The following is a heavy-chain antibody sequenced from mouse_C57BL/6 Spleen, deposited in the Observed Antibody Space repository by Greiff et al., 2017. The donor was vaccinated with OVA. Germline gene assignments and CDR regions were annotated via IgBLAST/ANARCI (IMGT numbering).Heavy chain of an antibody. D-gene: IGHD2-2*01. J-gene: IGHJ4*01. CDR3: AREGTMVDYAMDY. V-gene: IGHV3-6*01. CDR2: ISYDGSN. CDR1: GYSITSGYY. Sequence: VQLKESGPGLVKPSQSLSLTCSVTGYSITSGYYWNWIRQFPGNKLEWMGYISYDGSNNYNPSLKNRISITRDTSKNQFFLKLNSVTTEDTATYYCAREGTMVDYAMDYWGQGTSVTVSS.